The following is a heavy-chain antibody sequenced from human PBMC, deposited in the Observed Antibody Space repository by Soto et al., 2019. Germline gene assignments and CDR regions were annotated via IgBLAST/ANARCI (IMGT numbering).Heavy chain of an antibody. CDR1: GFIFTGYN. Sequence: PGGSLRLSCAASGFIFTGYNMNWVRQAPGKGLEWVSSISSGSSYIYYADSVKGRFTISRDNAKNSLYLQMNTLRAEDTALYYCARRRAAAGTLTFDYWGQGTRVTVYS. D-gene: IGHD6-13*01. CDR2: ISSGSSYI. V-gene: IGHV3-21*01. CDR3: ARRRAAAGTLTFDY. J-gene: IGHJ4*02.